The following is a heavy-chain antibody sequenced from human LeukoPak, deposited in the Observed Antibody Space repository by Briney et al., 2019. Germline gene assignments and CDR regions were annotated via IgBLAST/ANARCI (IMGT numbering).Heavy chain of an antibody. J-gene: IGHJ6*03. CDR1: GFTFSDYY. D-gene: IGHD3-22*01. Sequence: LRLSCAASGFTFSDYYMSWIRQPPGKGLEWIGEINHSGSTNYNPSLKSRVTISVDTSKNQFSLKLSSVTAADTAVYYCARVTYYYDSSGYYYYGYYMDVWGKGTTVTISS. CDR2: INHSGST. V-gene: IGHV4-34*01. CDR3: ARVTYYYDSSGYYYYGYYMDV.